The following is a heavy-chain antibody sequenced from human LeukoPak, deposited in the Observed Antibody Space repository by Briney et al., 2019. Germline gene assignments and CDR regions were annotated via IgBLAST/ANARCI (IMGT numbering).Heavy chain of an antibody. CDR3: ARAPSGIAAAGTNWYFDL. CDR2: IYPGDSDT. Sequence: GESLKISCKGSGYSFTSYWIGWVRQMPGKGLEWMGIIYPGDSDTRYSPSFQGQVTISADKSISTAYLRWSSLKASDTAMYYCARAPSGIAAAGTNWYFDLWGRGTLVTVSS. CDR1: GYSFTSYW. D-gene: IGHD6-13*01. V-gene: IGHV5-51*01. J-gene: IGHJ2*01.